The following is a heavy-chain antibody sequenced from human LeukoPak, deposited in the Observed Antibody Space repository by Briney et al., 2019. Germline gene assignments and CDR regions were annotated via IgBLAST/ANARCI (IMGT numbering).Heavy chain of an antibody. CDR1: GGSINTSPYY. CDR2: ISYSGTA. D-gene: IGHD2-2*01. V-gene: IGHV4-39*07. Sequence: SETLSLTCTVSGGSINTSPYYWGWVRQPPEKGLEWLGSISYSGTAYYNPSLRGRVTVSRDTSKNQFSLKLSSVTAADTAVYYCARVGRLPAAYYMDVWGKGTTVTVSS. CDR3: ARVGRLPAAYYMDV. J-gene: IGHJ6*03.